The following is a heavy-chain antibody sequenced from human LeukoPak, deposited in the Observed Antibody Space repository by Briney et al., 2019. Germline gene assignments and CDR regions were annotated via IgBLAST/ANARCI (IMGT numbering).Heavy chain of an antibody. D-gene: IGHD3-10*01. V-gene: IGHV1-69*13. J-gene: IGHJ4*02. CDR2: IIPIFGTA. CDR1: GGTFSSYA. CDR3: AMDLWFGELPASDC. Sequence: ASVKVSCKASGGTFSSYAISWVRQAPGQGLEWMGGIIPIFGTANYAQKFQGRVTITADESTSTAYMELSSLRSEDTAVYYCAMDLWFGELPASDCWGQGTLVTVSS.